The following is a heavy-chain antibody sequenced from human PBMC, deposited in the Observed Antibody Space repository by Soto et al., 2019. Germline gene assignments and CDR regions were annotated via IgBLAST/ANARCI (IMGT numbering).Heavy chain of an antibody. CDR1: GGTFSSYA. CDR3: PAPQYPDCSGCSCGPPGYYYGMDV. J-gene: IGHJ6*02. V-gene: IGHV1-69*12. CDR2: IIPIFGTA. D-gene: IGHD2-15*01. Sequence: QVQLVQSGAEVKKPGSSVKVSCKASGGTFSSYAISWVRQAPGQGLEWMGGIIPIFGTANYAREFQGRVTVTADEARTTDKTDQSSLRSEDPAVSYCPAPQYPDCSGCSCGPPGYYYGMDVWGQGTTVTVSS.